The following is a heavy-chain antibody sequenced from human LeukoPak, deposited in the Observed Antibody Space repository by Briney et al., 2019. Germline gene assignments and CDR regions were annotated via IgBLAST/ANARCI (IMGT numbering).Heavy chain of an antibody. Sequence: SETLSLTCAVYGGSFSGYYWSWIRQPPGKGLEWIGEINHSGSTNYNPSLKSRVTTSVDTSKNQFSLKLSSVTAADTAVYYCARGGMVRGVIKAVDYWGQGTLVTVSS. CDR1: GGSFSGYY. CDR3: ARGGMVRGVIKAVDY. J-gene: IGHJ4*02. D-gene: IGHD3-10*01. CDR2: INHSGST. V-gene: IGHV4-34*01.